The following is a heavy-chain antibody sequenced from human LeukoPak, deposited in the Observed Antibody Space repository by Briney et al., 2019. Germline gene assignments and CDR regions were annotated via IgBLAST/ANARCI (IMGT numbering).Heavy chain of an antibody. CDR3: AIDMRERSDDYGDYRGALDV. J-gene: IGHJ6*02. Sequence: GASVKVSCKASGCTFSSYAISWVRQAPGLGLEWMGRIIPILGIANYAQKFQGRVTITADKSTSTAYMELSSLRSEDTAVYYCAIDMRERSDDYGDYRGALDVWGHGTTVTVSS. D-gene: IGHD4-17*01. CDR2: IIPILGIA. V-gene: IGHV1-69*04. CDR1: GCTFSSYA.